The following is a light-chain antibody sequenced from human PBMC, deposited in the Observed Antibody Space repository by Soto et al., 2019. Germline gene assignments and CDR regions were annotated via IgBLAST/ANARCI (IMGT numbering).Light chain of an antibody. Sequence: DIQMTQSPSSLSASVGDRVTITCRASQSISSYLNWFQLKPGKAPKLLIYAASTLQSGVPSRFSGSGSGTDFTLTISSLQPEDFATYYCQQSYSTPYTFGQGNKLEIK. V-gene: IGKV1-39*01. CDR1: QSISSY. CDR2: AAS. CDR3: QQSYSTPYT. J-gene: IGKJ2*01.